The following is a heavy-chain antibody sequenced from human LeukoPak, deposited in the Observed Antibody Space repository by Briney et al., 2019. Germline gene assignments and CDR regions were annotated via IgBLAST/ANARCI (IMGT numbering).Heavy chain of an antibody. Sequence: QPGRSLRLSCAASGFTFSSYGMHWVRQAPGKGLEWVAVISYDGSNKYYADSVKGRFTISRDNSKNTLYLQMNSLRAEDTAVYYCAKDEGGSYSKRRGPFFDYWGQGTLVTVSS. V-gene: IGHV3-30*18. CDR3: AKDEGGSYSKRRGPFFDY. CDR2: ISYDGSNK. D-gene: IGHD1-26*01. CDR1: GFTFSSYG. J-gene: IGHJ4*02.